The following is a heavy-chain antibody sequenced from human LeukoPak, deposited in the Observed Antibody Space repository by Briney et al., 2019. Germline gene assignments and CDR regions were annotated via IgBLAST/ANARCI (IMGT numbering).Heavy chain of an antibody. CDR2: ISTSSSSI. J-gene: IGHJ5*02. Sequence: GGSLRLSCAASGFTFSSYSMNWVRQAPGKGLEWVSYISTSSSSIYYADSVKGRLTISRDHAKNSLYLQMNSLRAEDTAVYCCARETGHCSGGSCYFRWFDPWGQGTLVTVSS. CDR3: ARETGHCSGGSCYFRWFDP. CDR1: GFTFSSYS. D-gene: IGHD2-15*01. V-gene: IGHV3-48*01.